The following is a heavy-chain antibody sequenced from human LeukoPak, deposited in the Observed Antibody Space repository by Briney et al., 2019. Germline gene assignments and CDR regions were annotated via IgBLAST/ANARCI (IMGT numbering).Heavy chain of an antibody. J-gene: IGHJ4*02. D-gene: IGHD3-10*01. CDR1: GFTFSSYS. CDR2: ISSSSSYI. V-gene: IGHV3-21*01. CDR3: ARNIKRITMVRGDLDY. Sequence: GGSLRLSCAASGFTFSSYSMNWVRQAPGKGLEWVSSISSSSSYIYYADSVKGRFTISRDNSKNTLYLQMNSLRAEDTAVYYCARNIKRITMVRGDLDYWGQGTLVTVSS.